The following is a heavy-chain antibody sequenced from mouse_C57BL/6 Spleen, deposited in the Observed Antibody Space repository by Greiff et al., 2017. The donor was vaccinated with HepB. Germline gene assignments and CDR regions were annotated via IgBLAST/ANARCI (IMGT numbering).Heavy chain of an antibody. CDR1: GYTFTDSY. D-gene: IGHD1-1*01. Sequence: EVQLVESGPVLVKPGASVKMSCKASGYTFTDSYMNWVKQSHGKSLGWIGVINPYNGGTSYNQKFKGKATLTVDKSSSTAYMALNSLTSEDSAVYYCARRITTVGAGFDYWGQGTTLTVSS. CDR3: ARRITTVGAGFDY. J-gene: IGHJ2*01. V-gene: IGHV1-19*01. CDR2: INPYNGGT.